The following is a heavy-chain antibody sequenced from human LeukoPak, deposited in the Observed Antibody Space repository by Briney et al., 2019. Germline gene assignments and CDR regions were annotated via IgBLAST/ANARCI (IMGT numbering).Heavy chain of an antibody. J-gene: IGHJ6*02. CDR3: ARDLRPGYSSSAVRYYYYGMDV. CDR1: GYTFTGYY. Sequence: ASVKVSCKASGYTFTGYYMHWVRQAPGQGLEWMGWINPNSGGTNYAQKFQGWVTMTRDTSISTAYMELSRLRSDDTAVYYCARDLRPGYSSSAVRYYYYGMDVWGQGTTVTVSS. D-gene: IGHD6-13*01. CDR2: INPNSGGT. V-gene: IGHV1-2*04.